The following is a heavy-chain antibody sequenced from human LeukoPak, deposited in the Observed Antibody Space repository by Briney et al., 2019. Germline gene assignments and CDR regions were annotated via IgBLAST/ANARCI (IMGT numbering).Heavy chain of an antibody. J-gene: IGHJ4*02. CDR3: ARISYGDYNFDY. CDR1: GGSFSAYY. Sequence: SETLSLTCAVYGGSFSAYYWSWIRQPPGKGLDWIGEINHSGSTNYNPSLKSRVTISVDTSKNQFSLKLSSVTAADTAVYYCARISYGDYNFDYWGQGTLVTGSS. D-gene: IGHD4-17*01. V-gene: IGHV4-34*01. CDR2: INHSGST.